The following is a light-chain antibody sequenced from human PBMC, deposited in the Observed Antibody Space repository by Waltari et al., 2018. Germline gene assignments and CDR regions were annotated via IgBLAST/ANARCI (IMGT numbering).Light chain of an antibody. CDR1: SSDVGSYNL. CDR3: CSYAGSSTLYV. Sequence: QSALTQPASVSGSPGQSLTISCPGTSSDVGSYNLGSWYQQHPGKAPKLMIYEGSKRPSGVSNRFSGSKSGNTASLTISGLQAEDEADYYCCSYAGSSTLYVFGTGTKVTVL. J-gene: IGLJ1*01. V-gene: IGLV2-23*01. CDR2: EGS.